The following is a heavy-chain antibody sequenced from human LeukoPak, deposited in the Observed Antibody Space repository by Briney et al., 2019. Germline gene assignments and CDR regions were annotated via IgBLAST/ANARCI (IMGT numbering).Heavy chain of an antibody. CDR2: ISYDGSNK. V-gene: IGHV3-30-3*01. Sequence: GGSLRLSCAASGFTFSSYAMHWVRQAPGKGLEWVAVISYDGSNKYYADSVKGRFTISRDNSKNTLYLQMNSLRAEDTAVCYCARENHVDTAMVPVYYYYYGMDVWGQGTTVTVSS. D-gene: IGHD5-18*01. CDR1: GFTFSSYA. J-gene: IGHJ6*02. CDR3: ARENHVDTAMVPVYYYYYGMDV.